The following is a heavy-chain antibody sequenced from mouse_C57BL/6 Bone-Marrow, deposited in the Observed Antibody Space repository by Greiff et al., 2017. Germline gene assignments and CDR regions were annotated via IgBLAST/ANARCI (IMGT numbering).Heavy chain of an antibody. CDR1: GFTFSSYA. CDR3: ARETVRLDAMDY. CDR2: ISDGGSYT. Sequence: EVKPVESGGGLVKPGGSLKLSCAASGFTFSSYAMSWVRQTPEKRLEWVATISDGGSYTYYPDNVKGRFTISRDNAKNNLYLQMSHLKSEDTAMYYCARETVRLDAMDYWGQGTSVTVSS. V-gene: IGHV5-4*01. J-gene: IGHJ4*01.